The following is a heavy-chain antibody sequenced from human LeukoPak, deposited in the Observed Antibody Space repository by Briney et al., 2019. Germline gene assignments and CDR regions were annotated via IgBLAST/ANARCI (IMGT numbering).Heavy chain of an antibody. J-gene: IGHJ3*02. CDR1: GFTFSSYA. V-gene: IGHV3-23*01. CDR2: ISGSGGST. CDR3: ASPGGESGYSSSWFDAFDI. D-gene: IGHD6-13*01. Sequence: GGSLRLSCAASGFTFSSYAMSWVRQAPGKGLEWVSAISGSGGSTYYADSVKGRFTIPRDNSKNTLYLQMNSLRAEDTAVYYCASPGGESGYSSSWFDAFDIWGQGTMVTVSS.